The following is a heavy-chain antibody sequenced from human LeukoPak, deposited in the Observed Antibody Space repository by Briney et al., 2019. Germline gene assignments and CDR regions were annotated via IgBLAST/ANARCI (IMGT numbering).Heavy chain of an antibody. V-gene: IGHV4-34*01. CDR3: ARGAYYYGSGSYYNRLYGMDV. CDR2: INHSGST. Sequence: SETLSLTCAVYGGSFSGYYWSWIRQPPGKGLEWIGEINHSGSTNYNPSLKSRVTISVDTSKNQFSLKLSSVTAADTAVYYCARGAYYYGSGSYYNRLYGMDVWGKGITVTVSS. CDR1: GGSFSGYY. J-gene: IGHJ6*04. D-gene: IGHD3-10*01.